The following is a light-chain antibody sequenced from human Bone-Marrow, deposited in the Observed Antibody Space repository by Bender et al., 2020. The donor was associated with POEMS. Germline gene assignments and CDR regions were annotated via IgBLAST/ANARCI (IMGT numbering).Light chain of an antibody. Sequence: QSALTQPASVSGSPGQSITISCSGISSDVSGYDYVSWYQQHPGKGTKLMIYEVNKRPSGVPDRFSGSKSGNTASLTVSGLQAEDEADYYCSSYAGIYTLTFGGGTKLTVL. J-gene: IGLJ2*01. CDR1: SSDVSGYDY. CDR3: SSYAGIYTLT. V-gene: IGLV2-11*01. CDR2: EVN.